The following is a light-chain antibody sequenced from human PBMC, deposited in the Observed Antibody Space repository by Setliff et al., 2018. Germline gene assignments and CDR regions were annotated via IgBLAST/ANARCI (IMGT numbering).Light chain of an antibody. CDR1: SSNIGAGYD. J-gene: IGLJ2*01. CDR2: TNT. CDR3: QSYDSNVSAVV. Sequence: QSVLTQPPSVSGAPGQRVTISCTGSSSNIGAGYDVHWYQQLPGTAPKLLIYTNTNRPSGVPDRFSASKSGTSASLAITGLQAEDEADYYCQSYDSNVSAVVFGGGTKVTVL. V-gene: IGLV1-40*01.